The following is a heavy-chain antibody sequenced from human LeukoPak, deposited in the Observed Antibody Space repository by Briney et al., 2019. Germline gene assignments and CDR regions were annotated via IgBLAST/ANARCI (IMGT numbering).Heavy chain of an antibody. CDR1: GYTFTGYY. J-gene: IGHJ4*02. V-gene: IGHV1-18*04. D-gene: IGHD6-19*01. Sequence: GASVKVSCKASGYTFTGYYMHWVRQAPGQGLEWMGWISAYNGNTNYAQKLQGRVTMTTDTSTSTAYMELRSLRSDDTAVYYCARDRKGLVDYWGQGTLVTVSS. CDR2: ISAYNGNT. CDR3: ARDRKGLVDY.